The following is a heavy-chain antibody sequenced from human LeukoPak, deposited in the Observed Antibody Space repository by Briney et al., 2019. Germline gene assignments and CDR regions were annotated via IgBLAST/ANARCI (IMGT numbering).Heavy chain of an antibody. J-gene: IGHJ4*02. CDR2: TYYRSKWYN. V-gene: IGHV6-1*01. CDR1: GDSVSSNSAA. Sequence: SQTLSLTCAISGDSVSSNSAAWNWIRQSPSRGLEWLGRTYYRSKWYNDYAVSVKSRITINPDTSKNQFSLQLNSVTPEDTVVYYCAKSNSRGYCSGGSCYDYWGQGTLVTVSS. CDR3: AKSNSRGYCSGGSCYDY. D-gene: IGHD2-15*01.